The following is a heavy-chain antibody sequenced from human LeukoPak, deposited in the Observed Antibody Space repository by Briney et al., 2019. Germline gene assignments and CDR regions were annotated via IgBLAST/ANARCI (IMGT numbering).Heavy chain of an antibody. CDR2: IYYSGST. J-gene: IGHJ4*02. V-gene: IGHV4-59*08. D-gene: IGHD3-22*01. Sequence: SETLSLTCTVSGGSISSYHWSWIRQPPGKGLEWIGYIYYSGSTKYNPSLKSRVTISVDTSKNQFSLKLSSVTAADTAVYCCARHFDYDSSTYYSAYDYWGQGTLVTVSS. CDR3: ARHFDYDSSTYYSAYDY. CDR1: GGSISSYH.